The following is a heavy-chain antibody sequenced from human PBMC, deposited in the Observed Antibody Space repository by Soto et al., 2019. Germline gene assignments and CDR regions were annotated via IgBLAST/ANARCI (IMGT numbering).Heavy chain of an antibody. CDR3: ARDHARIEYYDSSGYYGQYFDY. CDR2: ISYDGSNK. J-gene: IGHJ4*02. V-gene: IGHV3-30-3*01. CDR1: GFTFSSYA. Sequence: PGGSLRLSCAASGFTFSSYAMHWVRQAPGKGLEWVAVISYDGSNKYYADSVKGRFTISRDNSKNTLYLQMNSLRAEDTAVYYCARDHARIEYYDSSGYYGQYFDYWGQGTLVTVSS. D-gene: IGHD3-22*01.